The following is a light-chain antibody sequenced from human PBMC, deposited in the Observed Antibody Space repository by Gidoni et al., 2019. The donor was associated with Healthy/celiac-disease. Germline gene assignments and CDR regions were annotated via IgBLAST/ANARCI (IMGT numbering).Light chain of an antibody. CDR3: QQYNSYST. CDR2: DAS. Sequence: DIQLTQSPSTLSASVGDRVTITCRASQSISSWLAWYQQKPGKAPKLLIYDASSLESGGPSRFSGSGSGTEFTLTISSLQPDDFATYYCQQYNSYSTCGQGTKVEIK. J-gene: IGKJ1*01. CDR1: QSISSW. V-gene: IGKV1-5*01.